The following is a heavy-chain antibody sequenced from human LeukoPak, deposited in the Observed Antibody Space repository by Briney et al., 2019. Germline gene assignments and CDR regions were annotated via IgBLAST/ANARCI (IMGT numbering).Heavy chain of an antibody. D-gene: IGHD1/OR15-1a*01. CDR2: IRSKAYGGTT. CDR3: TRDQRTDYYYYYMDV. CDR1: GFTFGDYA. J-gene: IGHJ6*03. V-gene: IGHV3-49*04. Sequence: GGSLRLSCTTSGFTFGDYAMSWVRQAPGKGLEWVGFIRSKAYGGTTEYAASVKGRFTISRDDSKSIAYLQMNSLKTEDTAVYYCTRDQRTDYYYYYMDVLGKGTTVTVSS.